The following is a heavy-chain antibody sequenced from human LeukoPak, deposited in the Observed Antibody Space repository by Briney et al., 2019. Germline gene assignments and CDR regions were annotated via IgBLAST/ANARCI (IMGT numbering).Heavy chain of an antibody. D-gene: IGHD4-17*01. V-gene: IGHV4-34*01. Sequence: PSETLSLTCAVYGGSFSDYYWNWIRQPPGKGLEWIGEINHSGSTNYNPSLKSRVTISVDTSKNQFSLKLSSVTAADTAVYYCASLYGDYPLNYYYGMDVWGQGTTVTVSS. CDR3: ASLYGDYPLNYYYGMDV. J-gene: IGHJ6*02. CDR1: GGSFSDYY. CDR2: INHSGST.